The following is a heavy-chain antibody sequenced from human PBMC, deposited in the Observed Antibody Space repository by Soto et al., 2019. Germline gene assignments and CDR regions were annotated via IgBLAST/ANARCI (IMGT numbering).Heavy chain of an antibody. CDR2: ISTYNGNT. CDR1: GYTFTSYG. V-gene: IGHV1-18*01. Sequence: QVQLVQSGAEVKKPGASVKVSCKASGYTFTSYGISWVRQAPGQGLEWMGWISTYNGNTKYAQKLKGRVTMTPDTSTSAAYRELRGLRSGDTAVFYCAREMVRGVGSDYWGQGTLVTVSS. D-gene: IGHD3-10*01. J-gene: IGHJ4*02. CDR3: AREMVRGVGSDY.